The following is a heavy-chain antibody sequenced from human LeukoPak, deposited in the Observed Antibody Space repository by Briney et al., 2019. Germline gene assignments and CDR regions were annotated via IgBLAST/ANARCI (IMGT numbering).Heavy chain of an antibody. Sequence: GGSLRLFCAASGFTFNNYWMTWVRQAPGKGLEWVANINQDGSVKYYVDSVKGRFTISRDNAKNSLYVEMKSLRVEDTAVYYCARIGYSSSSLDYWGQGTLVTVSS. D-gene: IGHD6-6*01. CDR3: ARIGYSSSSLDY. J-gene: IGHJ4*02. V-gene: IGHV3-7*01. CDR2: INQDGSVK. CDR1: GFTFNNYW.